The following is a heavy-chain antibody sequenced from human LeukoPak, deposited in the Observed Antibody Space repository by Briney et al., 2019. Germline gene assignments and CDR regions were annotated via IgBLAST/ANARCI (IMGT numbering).Heavy chain of an antibody. CDR3: AREPIVVVPAALNWFDP. V-gene: IGHV4-39*07. J-gene: IGHJ5*02. CDR1: GGSISSSSYY. Sequence: SETLSLTRTVSGGSISSSSYYWGWIRQPPGKGLEWIGSIYYSGSTYYNPSLKSRVTISVDTSKNQFSLKLSSVTAADTAVYYCAREPIVVVPAALNWFDPWGQGTLVTVSS. CDR2: IYYSGST. D-gene: IGHD2-2*01.